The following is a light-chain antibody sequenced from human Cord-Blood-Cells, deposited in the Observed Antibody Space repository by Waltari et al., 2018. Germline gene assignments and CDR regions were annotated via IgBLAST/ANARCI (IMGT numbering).Light chain of an antibody. CDR2: DAS. CDR3: QQYNSYLLT. J-gene: IGKJ4*01. V-gene: IGKV1-5*01. CDR1: QSISSW. Sequence: DIQMTQSPSTLSASVGDRLTITCRASQSISSWLAWYQQKPGKAPKLLIYDASSLESGVPSRFSGSGSGTEFTLTISSLQPDDFATYYCQQYNSYLLTFGGGTKVEIK.